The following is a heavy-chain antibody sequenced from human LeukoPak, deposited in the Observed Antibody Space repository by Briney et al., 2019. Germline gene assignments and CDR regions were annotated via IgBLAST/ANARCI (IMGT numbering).Heavy chain of an antibody. CDR1: GYTFTGYY. CDR3: ARQNAAAASDNWFDP. D-gene: IGHD6-13*01. J-gene: IGHJ5*02. Sequence: ASVKVSCKASGYTFTGYYMHWVRQAPGQGFEWMGWINPNSGGTNYAQKFQGRVTMTRDTSISTAYMELSRLRSDDTAVYYCARQNAAAASDNWFDPWGQGTLVTVSS. CDR2: INPNSGGT. V-gene: IGHV1-2*02.